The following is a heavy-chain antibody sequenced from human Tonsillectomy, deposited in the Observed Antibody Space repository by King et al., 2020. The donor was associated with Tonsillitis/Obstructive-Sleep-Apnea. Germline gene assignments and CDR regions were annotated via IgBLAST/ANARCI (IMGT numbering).Heavy chain of an antibody. CDR1: GFTFSSYA. D-gene: IGHD1-26*01. Sequence: VQLVESGGGLVQPGGSLRLSCSASGFTFSSYAMHWVRQSPGKGLEYVSAISSNGGSTYYADSVKGRFTISRDNSKNTLYLQMSSLRAEDTAVYYCVKAKGLSGSYLYALDYWGQGTLVTVSS. J-gene: IGHJ4*02. CDR2: ISSNGGST. V-gene: IGHV3-64D*06. CDR3: VKAKGLSGSYLYALDY.